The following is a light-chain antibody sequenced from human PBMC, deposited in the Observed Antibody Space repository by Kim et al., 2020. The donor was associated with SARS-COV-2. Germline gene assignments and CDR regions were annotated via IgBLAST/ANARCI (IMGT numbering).Light chain of an antibody. V-gene: IGKV1-5*03. CDR3: QQYNSYPLT. CDR1: QSISSW. J-gene: IGKJ4*01. Sequence: GDRVTITCRASQSISSWLAWYQQKPGKAPKLLIYKTSNLESGVPSRFSGSGSGTEFTLTISSLQPDDFATYYCQQYNSYPLTFGGGTKLEI. CDR2: KTS.